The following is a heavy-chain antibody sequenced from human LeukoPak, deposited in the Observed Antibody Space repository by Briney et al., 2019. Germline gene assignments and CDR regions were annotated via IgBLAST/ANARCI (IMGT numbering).Heavy chain of an antibody. CDR3: AKLDQWLVREFDY. Sequence: GGSLRLSCAASGFTFSSYWMSWVRQAPGKGLEWVANIKQDGSEKYYVDSVKGRFTISRDNAKNSLYLQMNSLRAEDTAVYYCAKLDQWLVREFDYWGQGTLVTVSS. CDR1: GFTFSSYW. CDR2: IKQDGSEK. D-gene: IGHD6-19*01. V-gene: IGHV3-7*03. J-gene: IGHJ4*02.